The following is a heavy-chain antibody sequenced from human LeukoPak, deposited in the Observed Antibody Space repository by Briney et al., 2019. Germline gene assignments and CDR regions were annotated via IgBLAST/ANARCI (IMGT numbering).Heavy chain of an antibody. V-gene: IGHV3-9*01. CDR2: ISWNSGSI. Sequence: GGSLRLSCAASGSTFDDYAMHWVRQAPGKGLEWVSGISWNSGSIGYADSVKGRFTISRDNAKNSLYLQMNSLRAEDTALYYCAKGPYYDILTGFSVDYWGQGTLVTVSS. CDR1: GSTFDDYA. D-gene: IGHD3-9*01. J-gene: IGHJ4*02. CDR3: AKGPYYDILTGFSVDY.